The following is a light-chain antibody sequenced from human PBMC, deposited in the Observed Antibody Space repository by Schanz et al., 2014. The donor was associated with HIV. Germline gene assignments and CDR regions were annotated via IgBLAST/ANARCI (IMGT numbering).Light chain of an antibody. Sequence: EIVLTQSPGTLSLSPGERVTLSCRASQSVAKNYFAWYQRKSGQAPRLLIYGASTRATGIPDRFSGSGSGTDFTRTISRLEPEDFAVYYCQQYGSSPWTFGQGTKVEIK. CDR1: QSVAKNY. CDR2: GAS. V-gene: IGKV3-20*01. CDR3: QQYGSSPWT. J-gene: IGKJ1*01.